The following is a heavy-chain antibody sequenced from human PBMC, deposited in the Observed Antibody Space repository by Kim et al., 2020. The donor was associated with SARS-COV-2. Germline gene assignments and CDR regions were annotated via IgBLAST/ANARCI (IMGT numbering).Heavy chain of an antibody. D-gene: IGHD4-17*01. V-gene: IGHV7-4-1*02. CDR3: ARDPDYGDNGFDP. J-gene: IGHJ5*02. Sequence: YAQWFTGRGVFSVDTSVSTAYLKISSLKAEDTAVYYCARDPDYGDNGFDPWGQGTLVTVSS.